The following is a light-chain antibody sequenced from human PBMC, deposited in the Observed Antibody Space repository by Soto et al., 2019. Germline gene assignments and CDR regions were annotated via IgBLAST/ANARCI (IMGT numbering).Light chain of an antibody. J-gene: IGKJ5*01. CDR1: PRFRGL. Sequence: LKQALVTLSFSPVERPTLSCLALPRFRGLLAWYQQKPGQAPRLLIYDAYNRATGIPPRFSGSGSGTDFTLTISCLKAEDFVIYCRQEGGLSPPTFGQ. CDR2: DAY. CDR3: QEGGLSPPT. V-gene: IGKV3-11*01.